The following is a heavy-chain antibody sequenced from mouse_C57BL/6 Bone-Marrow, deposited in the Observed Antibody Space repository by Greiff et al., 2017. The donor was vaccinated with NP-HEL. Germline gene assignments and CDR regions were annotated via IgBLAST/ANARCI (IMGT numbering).Heavy chain of an antibody. D-gene: IGHD2-3*01. CDR3: ARERWNGYYVRYYAMDY. Sequence: EVKLMESGGGLVQPGGSLKLSCAASGFTFSDYYMYWVRQTPEKRLEWVAYISTGGGSTYYPDTVKGRFTISRDNAKNTLYLQMSRLKSEDTAMYYCARERWNGYYVRYYAMDYWGQGTSVTVSS. J-gene: IGHJ4*01. V-gene: IGHV5-12*01. CDR1: GFTFSDYY. CDR2: ISTGGGST.